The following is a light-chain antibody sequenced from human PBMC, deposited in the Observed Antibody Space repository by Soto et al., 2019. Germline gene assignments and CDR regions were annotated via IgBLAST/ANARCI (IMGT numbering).Light chain of an antibody. Sequence: IVMTQSPLSLPVTPGEPASISCRSSQSLLHGTGNTYLDWYVQKPGQSPQLLIYFASNRASGVPDRFSGSVSGTNFTLKISRVHTEDVGVYYCMQALSAPLPFGGGTKVEIK. CDR3: MQALSAPLP. V-gene: IGKV2-28*01. CDR1: QSLLHGTGNTY. J-gene: IGKJ4*01. CDR2: FAS.